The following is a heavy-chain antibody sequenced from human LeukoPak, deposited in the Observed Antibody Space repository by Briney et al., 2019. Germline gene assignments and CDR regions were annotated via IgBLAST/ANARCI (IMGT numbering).Heavy chain of an antibody. CDR2: ISGSGGST. J-gene: IGHJ4*02. CDR3: AKEVPYYYDSSAGSHFDY. Sequence: GGSLRLSCAASGFTFSSYAMSWVRQAPGKGLEWVSAISGSGGSTYYADSVKGRFTISRDNSKNTLYLQMNSLRAEDTAVYYCAKEVPYYYDSSAGSHFDYWGQGTLVTVSS. CDR1: GFTFSSYA. V-gene: IGHV3-23*01. D-gene: IGHD3-22*01.